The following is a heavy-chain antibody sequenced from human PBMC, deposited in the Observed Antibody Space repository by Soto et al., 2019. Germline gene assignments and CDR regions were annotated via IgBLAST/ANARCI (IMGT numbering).Heavy chain of an antibody. V-gene: IGHV3-21*01. J-gene: IGHJ6*02. CDR2: ISSSSSYI. D-gene: IGHD3-10*01. CDR3: ARDSGRFGELLYINYYYYGMDV. Sequence: GGSLRLSCAASGFTFSSYSMNWVRQAPGKGLEWVPSISSSSSYIYYADSVKGRFTISRDNAKNSLYLQMNSLRAEDTAVYYCARDSGRFGELLYINYYYYGMDVWGQGTTVTVSS. CDR1: GFTFSSYS.